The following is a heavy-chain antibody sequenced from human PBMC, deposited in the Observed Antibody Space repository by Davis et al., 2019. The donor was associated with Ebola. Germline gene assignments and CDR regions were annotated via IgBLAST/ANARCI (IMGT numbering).Heavy chain of an antibody. V-gene: IGHV3-7*01. CDR2: IKQDGSEK. Sequence: PGGSLRLSCAASGFTFSTYWMSWVRQAPGKGLEWVANIKQDGSEKYYVDSVKGRFTISRDNAKNSLYLQMNSLRAEDTAVYYCARELVGLYYYGMDVWGQGTTVTVSS. CDR3: ARELVGLYYYGMDV. J-gene: IGHJ6*02. CDR1: GFTFSTYW.